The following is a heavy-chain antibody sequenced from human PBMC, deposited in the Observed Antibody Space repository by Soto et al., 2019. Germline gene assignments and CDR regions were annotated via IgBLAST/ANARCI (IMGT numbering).Heavy chain of an antibody. Sequence: DVQLVESGGGLVKPGGSLRLSCEASGFIFSTSAMHWVRQAPGKGLEWVASINSGSSHVKYADSVKGRFTISRDNANNSLSLHLSSLRVEDTAIYYCARGGGSLNYWGQGTLVTVSS. D-gene: IGHD2-15*01. CDR3: ARGGGSLNY. V-gene: IGHV3-21*02. CDR1: GFIFSTSA. CDR2: INSGSSHV. J-gene: IGHJ4*02.